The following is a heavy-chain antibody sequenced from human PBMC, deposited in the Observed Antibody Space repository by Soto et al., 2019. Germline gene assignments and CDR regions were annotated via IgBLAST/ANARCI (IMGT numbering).Heavy chain of an antibody. Sequence: GGSLRLSCAASGFTFSSYGMHWVRQAPGKGLEWVAVIWYDGSNKYYADSVKGRFTISRDNSKNTLYLQMNSLRAEDTAVYYCARVEYSSSTYFDYWGQGTLVTVSS. CDR1: GFTFSSYG. CDR2: IWYDGSNK. D-gene: IGHD6-6*01. CDR3: ARVEYSSSTYFDY. J-gene: IGHJ4*02. V-gene: IGHV3-33*01.